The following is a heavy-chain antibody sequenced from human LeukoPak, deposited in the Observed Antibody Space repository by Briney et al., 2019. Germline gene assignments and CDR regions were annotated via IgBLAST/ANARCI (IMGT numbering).Heavy chain of an antibody. J-gene: IGHJ4*02. V-gene: IGHV4-59*01. CDR2: IYYSGST. CDR1: GGSISSYY. Sequence: PSETLSLTCTVSGGSISSYYWSWIRQPPGKGLEWIGYIYYSGSTNYNPSLKSRVTISVDTSKNQFSLKLSSVTAADTAVYYCARAEDGYNRPALNYWGQGTLVTVSS. D-gene: IGHD5-24*01. CDR3: ARAEDGYNRPALNY.